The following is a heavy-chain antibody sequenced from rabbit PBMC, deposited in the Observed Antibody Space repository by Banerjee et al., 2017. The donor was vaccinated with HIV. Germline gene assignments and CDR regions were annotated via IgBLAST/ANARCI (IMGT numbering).Heavy chain of an antibody. CDR1: GFSFSSTYY. J-gene: IGHJ4*01. Sequence: QSLEESGGDLVKPGTSLTLTCTASGFSFSSTYYMCWVRQAPGKGLEWIACIAAGSIGSTYYASWAKGRFTISKTSSTTVTLQMTSLTAADTATYFCARDLAGVIGWNFSLWGQGTLVTVS. D-gene: IGHD4-1*01. CDR3: ARDLAGVIGWNFSL. V-gene: IGHV1S40*01. CDR2: IAAGSIGST.